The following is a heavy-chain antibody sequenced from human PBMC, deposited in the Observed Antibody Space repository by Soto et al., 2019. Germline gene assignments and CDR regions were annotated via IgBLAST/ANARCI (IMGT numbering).Heavy chain of an antibody. V-gene: IGHV3-74*01. CDR1: GFTISNYW. Sequence: EGQLVESGGGLVQPGGSLSLSCAASGFTISNYWMHWVRQSPGKGLVWVAGIDSYGGYTRYADSVRGRFTISRDNGKNSLYLQMNSLRHEDTAVYYCSRDRPNNWFDPWGQGALVTVST. CDR2: IDSYGGYT. J-gene: IGHJ5*02. CDR3: SRDRPNNWFDP.